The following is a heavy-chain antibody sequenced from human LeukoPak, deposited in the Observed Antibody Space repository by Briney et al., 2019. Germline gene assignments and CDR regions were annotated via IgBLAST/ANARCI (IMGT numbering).Heavy chain of an antibody. CDR3: ARDNSPTGHYYGSGSLDY. V-gene: IGHV3-48*04. CDR2: ISGSGGST. Sequence: GGSLRLSCAASGFTFSSYSMNWVRQAPGKGLEWVSDISGSGGSTYYADSVKGRFTISRDNAKNSLYLQMNSLRAEDTAVYYCARDNSPTGHYYGSGSLDYWGQGTLVTVSS. J-gene: IGHJ4*02. D-gene: IGHD3-10*01. CDR1: GFTFSSYS.